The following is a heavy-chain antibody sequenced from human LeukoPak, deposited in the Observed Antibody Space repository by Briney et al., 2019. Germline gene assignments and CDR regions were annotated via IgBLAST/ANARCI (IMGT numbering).Heavy chain of an antibody. CDR1: GGSISSSSYY. CDR2: IFYSGST. V-gene: IGHV4-39*01. J-gene: IGHJ4*02. D-gene: IGHD3-22*01. CDR3: ARSTYYYDSSGYYLNPFDY. Sequence: SETLSLTCTVSGGSISSSSYYWGWIPQPPGKGLEWVGSIFYSGSTYYNPSLKSRVTISVDTSKNLFSLKLSSVTAADTAVYYCARSTYYYDSSGYYLNPFDYWGQGTLVTVSS.